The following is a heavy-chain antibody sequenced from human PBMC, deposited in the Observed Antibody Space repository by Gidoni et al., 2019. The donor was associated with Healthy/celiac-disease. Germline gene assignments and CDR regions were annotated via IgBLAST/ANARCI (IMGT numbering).Heavy chain of an antibody. D-gene: IGHD2-2*01. CDR3: ARGYQLLPHYYGMDV. J-gene: IGHJ6*02. CDR1: GFTFDDYG. V-gene: IGHV3-20*04. Sequence: EVQLVESGGGVVRPGGSLRLSCAACGFTFDDYGMSWVRQAPGKGLEWVSGINWNGGSTGYADSVKGRFSISRDNAKNSLYLQMNSLRAEDTALYYCARGYQLLPHYYGMDVWGQGTTVTVSS. CDR2: INWNGGST.